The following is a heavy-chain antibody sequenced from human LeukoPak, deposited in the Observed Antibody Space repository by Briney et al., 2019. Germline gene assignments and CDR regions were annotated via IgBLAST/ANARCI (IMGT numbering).Heavy chain of an antibody. CDR1: GYTFTGYY. D-gene: IGHD6-13*01. CDR3: ARDPSSSYYTDY. V-gene: IGHV1-2*02. CDR2: IKPNSGGT. J-gene: IGHJ4*02. Sequence: ASVKVSCKASGYTFTGYYMNWVRQAPGQGPEWMGWIKPNSGGTKYAQKFQGRVTMTRDTSISTAYMELSRLRSDDTAVYYCARDPSSSYYTDYWGQGTLVTVSS.